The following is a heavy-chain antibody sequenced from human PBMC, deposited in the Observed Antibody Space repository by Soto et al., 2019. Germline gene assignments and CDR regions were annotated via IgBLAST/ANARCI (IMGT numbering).Heavy chain of an antibody. CDR2: ISSSSSYI. CDR1: GFTFSSYS. CDR3: ARMDEDPPAFDI. D-gene: IGHD2-2*03. J-gene: IGHJ3*02. Sequence: GGSLRLSCAASGFTFSSYSMNWVRQAPGKGLEWVSSISSSSSYIYYADSVKGRFTISRDNAKNSLYLQMNSLRAEDTAVYYCARMDEDPPAFDIWGQGTMVTVSS. V-gene: IGHV3-21*01.